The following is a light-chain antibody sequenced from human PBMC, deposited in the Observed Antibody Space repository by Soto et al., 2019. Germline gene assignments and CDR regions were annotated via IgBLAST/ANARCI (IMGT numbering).Light chain of an antibody. J-gene: IGKJ5*01. CDR2: SAS. V-gene: IGKV1-27*01. Sequence: DIQMTQSPSSLSASVGDGVTITCRASEDISVYLAWYQQNPGKVPKLLIYSASTLQSGVPSRFSGSGSGTDFTLTISILQPEDVATYYCQKFNTAPLTFGQGTRLEIK. CDR1: EDISVY. CDR3: QKFNTAPLT.